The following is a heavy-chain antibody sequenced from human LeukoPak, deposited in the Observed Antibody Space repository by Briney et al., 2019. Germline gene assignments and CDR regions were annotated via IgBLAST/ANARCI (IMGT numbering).Heavy chain of an antibody. CDR2: INPNSGGT. Sequence: ASVKVSCKASGYTFTGYYMHWVRQAPGQGLEWMGWINPNSGGTNYAQKFQGRVTMTRDTSISTAYMELSRLRSDDTAVYYCARQYYDILTGHEYYFDYWGQGTLVTVSS. CDR3: ARQYYDILTGHEYYFDY. V-gene: IGHV1-2*02. D-gene: IGHD3-9*01. CDR1: GYTFTGYY. J-gene: IGHJ4*02.